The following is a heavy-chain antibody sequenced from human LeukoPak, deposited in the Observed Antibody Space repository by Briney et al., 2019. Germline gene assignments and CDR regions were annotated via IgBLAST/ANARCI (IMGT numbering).Heavy chain of an antibody. Sequence: GGSLRLSCAASGFTFRTHSMSWVRQSPGKGLEWVSSISSGSSHIYYADSMKGRFTISRDNAKNSLFLQMNSLRAEDTAVYCCARDFRTQLDGYSPPYHFDYWGQGALVTVSS. CDR3: ARDFRTQLDGYSPPYHFDY. V-gene: IGHV3-21*01. J-gene: IGHJ4*02. CDR1: GFTFRTHS. D-gene: IGHD5-24*01. CDR2: ISSGSSHI.